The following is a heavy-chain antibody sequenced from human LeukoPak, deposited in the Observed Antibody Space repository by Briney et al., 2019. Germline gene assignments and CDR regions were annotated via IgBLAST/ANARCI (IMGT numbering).Heavy chain of an antibody. V-gene: IGHV1-18*01. J-gene: IGHJ6*02. CDR1: GYTFTSYG. Sequence: GASVKVSCKASGYTFTSYGISWVRQAPGQGLEWMGWISAYNGNTNYAQKLQGRVTMTTDTSTSTAYMELRSLRSDDTAVYYCAKGMEYSSSRGYYYGMDVWGQGTTVTVSS. CDR3: AKGMEYSSSRGYYYGMDV. D-gene: IGHD6-6*01. CDR2: ISAYNGNT.